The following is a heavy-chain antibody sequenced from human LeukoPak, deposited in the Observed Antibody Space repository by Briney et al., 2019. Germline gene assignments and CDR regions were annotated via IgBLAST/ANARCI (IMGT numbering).Heavy chain of an antibody. CDR2: IDKDGSEK. CDR1: GFMFSDSW. V-gene: IGHV3-7*01. D-gene: IGHD3-16*01. J-gene: IGHJ6*02. CDR3: ATYTNWVAGDV. Sequence: GGSLRLSCVASGFMFSDSWMSWVRQAPGKGLEWVADIDKDGSEKDYVDSVSGRFTISRDNAKNSVYLQMDSLRAEDTAVYYCATYTNWVAGDVWGQGTTVSVSS.